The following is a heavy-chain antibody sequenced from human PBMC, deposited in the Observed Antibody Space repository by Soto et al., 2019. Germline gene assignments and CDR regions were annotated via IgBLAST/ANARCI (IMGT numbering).Heavy chain of an antibody. V-gene: IGHV4-59*08. CDR3: ARHYVETVRYSSGWYDDYYYYMDV. D-gene: IGHD6-19*01. Sequence: SETLSLTCTVSGGSISSYYWSWIRQPPGKGLEWIGYIYYSGSTNYNPSLKSRVTISVDTSKNQFSLKLSSVTAADTAVYYCARHYVETVRYSSGWYDDYYYYMDVWGKGTTVTFSS. CDR2: IYYSGST. J-gene: IGHJ6*03. CDR1: GGSISSYY.